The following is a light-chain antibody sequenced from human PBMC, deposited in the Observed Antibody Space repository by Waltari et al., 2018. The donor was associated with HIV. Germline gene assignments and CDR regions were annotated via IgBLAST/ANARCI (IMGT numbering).Light chain of an antibody. J-gene: IGKJ4*01. CDR3: QQSYSTPLT. Sequence: DIRMTQSPSSLSASVGDRVTITCRASQSISSYLNWYQQKPGKAPKLLIYAASSLQSGVPSRFSGSGSGTDLTLTISSLQPEDFATYYCQQSYSTPLTFGGGTKVEIK. CDR1: QSISSY. CDR2: AAS. V-gene: IGKV1-39*01.